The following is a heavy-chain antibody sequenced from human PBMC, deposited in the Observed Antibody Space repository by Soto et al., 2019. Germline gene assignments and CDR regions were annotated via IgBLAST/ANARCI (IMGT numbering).Heavy chain of an antibody. J-gene: IGHJ4*02. Sequence: PSETLSLTCTVSGGSISSYYWSWIRQPPGKGLEWIGYIYYSGSTNYNPSLKSRVTISVDTSKNQFSLKLSSVTAADTAVYYCARVPRGGDCFDYLGQGTLVTVSS. V-gene: IGHV4-59*01. CDR1: GGSISSYY. CDR2: IYYSGST. CDR3: ARVPRGGDCFDY. D-gene: IGHD2-21*01.